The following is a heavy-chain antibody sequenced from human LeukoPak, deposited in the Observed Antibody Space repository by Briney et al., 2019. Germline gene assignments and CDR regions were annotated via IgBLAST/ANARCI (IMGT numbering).Heavy chain of an antibody. CDR3: ARTSHYVDIAATIPYGIYYFDY. D-gene: IGHD5-12*01. J-gene: IGHJ4*02. CDR1: GYTFTSYD. Sequence: ASVKVSCKASGYTFTSYDINWVRQAPGQGLEWMGWINPNSSGTNYAQKFQGRVTMTRDTSISTAYMELSRLRSDDTAVYYCARTSHYVDIAATIPYGIYYFDYWGQGTLVTVSS. V-gene: IGHV1-2*02. CDR2: INPNSSGT.